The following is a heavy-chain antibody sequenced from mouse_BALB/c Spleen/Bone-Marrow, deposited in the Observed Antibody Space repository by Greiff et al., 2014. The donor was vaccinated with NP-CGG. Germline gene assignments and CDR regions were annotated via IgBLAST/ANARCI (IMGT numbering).Heavy chain of an antibody. Sequence: EVQLQQSGSELVKPGASVKLSCAASGFNIKDTYMHWVKQRPEQGLEWIGRIDPANGDTKYDPKFQGKATITADTSSNTAYLQLSSLTSEDTAVYYCTRPSFYYGSSYWYFDVWGAGTTVIVSS. V-gene: IGHV14-3*02. J-gene: IGHJ1*01. CDR3: TRPSFYYGSSYWYFDV. CDR2: IDPANGDT. CDR1: GFNIKDTY. D-gene: IGHD1-1*01.